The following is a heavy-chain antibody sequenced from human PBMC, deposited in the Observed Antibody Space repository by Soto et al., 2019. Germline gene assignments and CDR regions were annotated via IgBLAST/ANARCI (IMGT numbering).Heavy chain of an antibody. CDR2: IKSKTDGGTT. CDR1: GFTFSNAW. V-gene: IGHV3-15*01. Sequence: PGGSLRLSCAASGFTFSNAWMSWVRQAPGKGLEWVGRIKSKTDGGTTDYAAPVKGRFTISRDDSKNTLYLQMNSLKTEDTAVYYCTTQGVGAQVLYYFDYWGQGTLVTVSS. J-gene: IGHJ4*02. CDR3: TTQGVGAQVLYYFDY. D-gene: IGHD1-26*01.